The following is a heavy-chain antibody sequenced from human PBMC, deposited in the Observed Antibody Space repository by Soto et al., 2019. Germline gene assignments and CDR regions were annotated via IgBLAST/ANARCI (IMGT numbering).Heavy chain of an antibody. CDR2: INPSGGRT. Sequence: QVLLVQSGAEVTRPGASVKVSCKASGYTFTSYYMHWVRQAPGQGLEWMAMINPSGGRTKYAQIFQGRVTPTRDTSTGTVDMELSSLTSEDTAIYYCARGPSCGGDCDLFDYWGQGTQVTVSS. J-gene: IGHJ4*02. CDR1: GYTFTSYY. D-gene: IGHD2-21*02. V-gene: IGHV1-46*01. CDR3: ARGPSCGGDCDLFDY.